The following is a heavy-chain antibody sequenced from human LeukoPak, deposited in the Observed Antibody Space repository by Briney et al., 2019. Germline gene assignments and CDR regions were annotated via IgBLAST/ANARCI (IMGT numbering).Heavy chain of an antibody. Sequence: GGSLRLSCAASGFTFSTYWMSWVRQAPGKGLGWVANIKQDGSDKFYVDSVKGRFTISRDNAKNSMYLQMNSLRAEDTAVYYCARVLPVASRDYWGQGTLVTVSS. CDR1: GFTFSTYW. CDR3: ARVLPVASRDY. D-gene: IGHD2-2*01. CDR2: IKQDGSDK. V-gene: IGHV3-7*01. J-gene: IGHJ4*02.